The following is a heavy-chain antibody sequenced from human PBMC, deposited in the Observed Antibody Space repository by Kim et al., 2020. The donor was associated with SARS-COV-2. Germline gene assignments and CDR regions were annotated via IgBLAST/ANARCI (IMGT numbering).Heavy chain of an antibody. CDR1: GGSISSGGYY. J-gene: IGHJ6*02. CDR2: IYYSGST. V-gene: IGHV4-31*03. Sequence: SETLSLTCTVSGGSISSGGYYWSWIRQHPGKGLEWIGYIYYSGSTYYNPSLKSRVTISVDTSKNQFSLKLSSVTAADTAVYYCARDQEGFYSNSKRGAVWGQGTTVTVS. D-gene: IGHD4-4*01. CDR3: ARDQEGFYSNSKRGAV.